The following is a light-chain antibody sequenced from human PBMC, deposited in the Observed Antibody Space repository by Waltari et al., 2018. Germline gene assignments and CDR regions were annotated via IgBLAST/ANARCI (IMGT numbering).Light chain of an antibody. CDR2: EDT. CDR3: CSYGGSNTPKV. V-gene: IGLV2-23*01. CDR1: SSHVGTYNV. Sequence: QSALTQPASLSGSPGQSITMSCTGTSSHVGTYNVVSWYQQHPGKAPKLMLYEDTRRPSGVSNRFAGSKSGNTVSLTISGLQPEDEADYYCCSYGGSNTPKVFGGGTKLTVL. J-gene: IGLJ3*02.